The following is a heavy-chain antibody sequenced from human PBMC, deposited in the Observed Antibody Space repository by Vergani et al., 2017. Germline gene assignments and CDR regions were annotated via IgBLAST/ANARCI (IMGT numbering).Heavy chain of an antibody. Sequence: QITLKESGPTLVKPPQPLTLPCTFSGFSLNTRGVSVAWIRQPPGKALAWLALMYWNDDPHYSTSLNNRVTITKDTSKNQVVLTMTNMDYVDTGTYYCVYRKTEGGTTGCCVPFDYYYDMDVWGKGTTVTVS. D-gene: IGHD1-1*01. CDR1: GFSLNTRGVS. CDR3: VYRKTEGGTTGCCVPFDYYYDMDV. CDR2: MYWNDDP. J-gene: IGHJ6*03. V-gene: IGHV2-5*04.